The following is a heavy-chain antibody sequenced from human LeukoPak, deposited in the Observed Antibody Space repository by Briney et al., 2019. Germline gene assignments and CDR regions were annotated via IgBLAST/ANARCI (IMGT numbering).Heavy chain of an antibody. D-gene: IGHD3-3*01. CDR1: GFTFSSYA. Sequence: GGSLRLSCAASGFTFSSYAMSWVRQAPGKGLEWVSAISGGGGSTYYADSVKGRFTISRDNSKNTLYLQMNSLRAEDTAVYYCAKEGRGKKDVLRFLEWFPSYYYYGMDVWGQGTTVTVSS. J-gene: IGHJ6*02. CDR2: ISGGGGST. V-gene: IGHV3-23*01. CDR3: AKEGRGKKDVLRFLEWFPSYYYYGMDV.